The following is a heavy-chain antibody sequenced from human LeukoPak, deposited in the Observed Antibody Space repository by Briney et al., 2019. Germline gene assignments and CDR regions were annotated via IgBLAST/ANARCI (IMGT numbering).Heavy chain of an antibody. D-gene: IGHD1-26*01. CDR1: GFTFSSYW. CDR2: IKQDGSEK. CDR3: ARSPSYSGTYRHWFDP. J-gene: IGHJ5*02. Sequence: GGSLRLSCAASGFTFSSYWMSWVRQAPGKGLEWVANIKQDGSEKYYVDSVKGRFTISRDNAKNSLYLQMNSLRAEDTAVYYCARSPSYSGTYRHWFDPWGQGTLVTVSS. V-gene: IGHV3-7*01.